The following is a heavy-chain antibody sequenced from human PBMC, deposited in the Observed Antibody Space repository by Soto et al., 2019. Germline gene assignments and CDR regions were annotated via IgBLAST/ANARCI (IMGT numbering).Heavy chain of an antibody. CDR2: ITETGADT. CDR3: TKASSDRNHMEV. V-gene: IGHV3-23*01. CDR1: GFTFGKFV. J-gene: IGHJ6*02. Sequence: SLRLSFAASGFTFGKFVMRWVRQTPGKGLEWVSTITETGADTYYTDSVKGRFTISRDNSKDTLYLQMTTLRAEDTALYYCTKASSDRNHMEVWGPGTTVTVSS.